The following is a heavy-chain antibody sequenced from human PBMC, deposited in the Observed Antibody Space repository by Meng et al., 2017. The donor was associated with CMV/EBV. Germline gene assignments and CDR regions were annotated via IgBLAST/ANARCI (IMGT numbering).Heavy chain of an antibody. J-gene: IGHJ6*02. CDR1: GFTFSSYW. Sequence: GESLKISCAASGFTFSSYWMSWVRQAPGKGLEWVANIKQDGSEKYYVDSVKGRFTISRDNAKNSLYLQMNSLRAEDTAVYYCARVKRDFWSGYWDYYYYGMDVWGQGTTVTVSS. CDR2: IKQDGSEK. D-gene: IGHD3-3*01. CDR3: ARVKRDFWSGYWDYYYYGMDV. V-gene: IGHV3-7*01.